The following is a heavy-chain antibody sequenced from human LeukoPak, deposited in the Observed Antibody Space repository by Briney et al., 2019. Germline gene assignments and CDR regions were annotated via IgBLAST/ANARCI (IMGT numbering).Heavy chain of an antibody. J-gene: IGHJ6*03. D-gene: IGHD6-13*01. CDR3: ARNYSSSWYGLYYYYYMDV. CDR1: GYTFTSYD. Sequence: ASVKVSRKASGYTFTSYDINWVRQAPGQGLEWMGWMNPNSGNTGYAQKFQGRVTMTRNTSISTAYMELSSLRSEDTAVYYCARNYSSSWYGLYYYYYMDVWGKGTTVTISS. CDR2: MNPNSGNT. V-gene: IGHV1-8*01.